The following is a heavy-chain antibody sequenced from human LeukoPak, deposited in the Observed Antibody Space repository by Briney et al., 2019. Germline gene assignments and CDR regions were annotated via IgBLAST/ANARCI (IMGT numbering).Heavy chain of an antibody. Sequence: KSSETLSLTCAVYGGSFSGYYWSWIRQPPGKGLEWIGSIYHSGSTYYNPSLKSRVTISVDTSKNQFSLKLSSVTAADTAVYYCASLRTGDFDYWGQGALVTVSS. CDR1: GGSFSGYY. CDR3: ASLRTGDFDY. CDR2: IYHSGST. J-gene: IGHJ4*02. D-gene: IGHD3-10*01. V-gene: IGHV4-34*01.